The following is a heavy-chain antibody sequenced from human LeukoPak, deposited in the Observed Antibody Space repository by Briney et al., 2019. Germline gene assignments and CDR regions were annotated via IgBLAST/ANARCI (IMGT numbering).Heavy chain of an antibody. CDR3: ADYYASGSYPP. V-gene: IGHV3-15*07. D-gene: IGHD3-10*01. CDR2: ILSKTSGGTT. CDR1: DFTFNNVA. Sequence: GGSLRLSCAASDFTFNNVAMNWVRQAPGKGLEWVGRILSKTSGGTTDYATPVKGRFTISRDDSKNMLYLHMNSLQIEDTAVYYCADYYASGSYPPWGQGTLVTVSS. J-gene: IGHJ5*02.